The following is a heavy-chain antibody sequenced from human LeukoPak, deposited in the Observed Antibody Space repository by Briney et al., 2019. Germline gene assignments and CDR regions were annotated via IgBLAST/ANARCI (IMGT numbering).Heavy chain of an antibody. Sequence: SETLSLTCTVSGGSISSSSYYWGWIRQPPGKGLEWIGSIYYSGSTYYNPSLKSRVTISVDTSKNQFSLKLSSVTAADTAVYYCARGSSPDWSQGTLVTVSS. D-gene: IGHD3-10*01. CDR3: ARGSSPD. CDR1: GGSISSSSYY. CDR2: IYYSGST. V-gene: IGHV4-39*07. J-gene: IGHJ4*02.